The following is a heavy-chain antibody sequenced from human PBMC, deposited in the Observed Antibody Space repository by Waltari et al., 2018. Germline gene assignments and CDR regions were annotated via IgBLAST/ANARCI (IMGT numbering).Heavy chain of an antibody. CDR3: AKGGGYFGSGTYYKNNWFDP. V-gene: IGHV3-23*04. J-gene: IGHJ5*02. Sequence: EVQLEESGGGLVQPGGALRLSCAASGCTFSRDDMSWVSEAPGKGLDWVSGISGSGVGTYYADSVKGRFNISRDNSRNTLDLQMNSLRAEDTAVYYCAKGGGYFGSGTYYKNNWFDPWGQGTRVTVSS. CDR2: ISGSGVGT. CDR1: GCTFSRDD. D-gene: IGHD3-10*01.